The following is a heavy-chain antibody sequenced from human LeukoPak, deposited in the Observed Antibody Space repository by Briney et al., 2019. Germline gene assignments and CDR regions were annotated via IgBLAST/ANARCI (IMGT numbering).Heavy chain of an antibody. CDR3: ATDRLRYKTISISFDY. CDR2: FDPEDGET. J-gene: IGHJ4*02. CDR1: GYTLTELS. Sequence: GASVKVSCKVSGYTLTELSMHWVRQAPGKGLEWMGGFDPEDGETIYAQKFQGRVTMTEDTSTDTAYMELSSLRSEDTAVYYCATDRLRYKTISISFDYWGQGTLVTVSS. V-gene: IGHV1-24*01. D-gene: IGHD5-18*01.